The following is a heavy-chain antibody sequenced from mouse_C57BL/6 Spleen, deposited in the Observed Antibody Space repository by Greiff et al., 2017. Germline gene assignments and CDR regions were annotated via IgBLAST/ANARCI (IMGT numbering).Heavy chain of an antibody. Sequence: QVQLQQSGAELVKPGASVKISCKASGYAFSSYWMYWVKQRPGKGLEWIGRIRPGDGDTNYNGKFKGKATLTEDKSSSTAYMQLSSLTSEDSAVYDCERGHGRVWAMDYWGQGTSVTVSS. CDR3: ERGHGRVWAMDY. J-gene: IGHJ4*01. CDR1: GYAFSSYW. V-gene: IGHV1-80*01. CDR2: IRPGDGDT.